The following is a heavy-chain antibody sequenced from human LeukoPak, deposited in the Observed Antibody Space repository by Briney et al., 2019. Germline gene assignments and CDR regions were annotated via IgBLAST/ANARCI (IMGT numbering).Heavy chain of an antibody. CDR2: MSYDGRNK. CDR1: GFTLTDYA. D-gene: IGHD2-15*01. Sequence: GRSLRLSCAASGFTLTDYAMHWVRQAPGKGLVWVTYMSYDGRNKYYADSVKGRFTISRDSSKNTLYLQMHSLTTDDTAMYYCARDDCSSGICYGDHWGQGTLVTLSS. CDR3: ARDDCSSGICYGDH. J-gene: IGHJ4*02. V-gene: IGHV3-30*04.